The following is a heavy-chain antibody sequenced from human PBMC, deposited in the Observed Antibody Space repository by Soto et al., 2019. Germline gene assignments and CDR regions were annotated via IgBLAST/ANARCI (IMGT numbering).Heavy chain of an antibody. V-gene: IGHV3-21*01. CDR3: ARDWAAALDY. D-gene: IGHD6-13*01. Sequence: PRLSCAASGFIFSDYSMNWVRQAPGKGLEWVSSISGSRGYIYYGDSVKGRFTISRDNAKNSVVLQMNNLRAEDTAVYYCARDWAAALDYWGPGTLVTVSS. J-gene: IGHJ4*02. CDR2: ISGSRGYI. CDR1: GFIFSDYS.